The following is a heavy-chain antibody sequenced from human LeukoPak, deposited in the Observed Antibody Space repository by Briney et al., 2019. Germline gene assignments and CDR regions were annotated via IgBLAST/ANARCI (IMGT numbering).Heavy chain of an antibody. J-gene: IGHJ4*02. Sequence: PGGSLRLSCAASGFTFDDYAMHWVRQAPGKGLEWVSLISWDGSSTYYADSVKGRFTISRDNSNNSLYLQMNSLRAEDTALYYCAKVRPYDDSGYYDYWGQGTLVTVSS. CDR3: AKVRPYDDSGYYDY. CDR2: ISWDGSST. V-gene: IGHV3-43D*04. CDR1: GFTFDDYA. D-gene: IGHD3-22*01.